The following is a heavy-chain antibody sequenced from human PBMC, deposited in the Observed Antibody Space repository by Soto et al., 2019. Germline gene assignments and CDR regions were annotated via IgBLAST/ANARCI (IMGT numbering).Heavy chain of an antibody. CDR3: ARANGDYVRGPGDGMDV. D-gene: IGHD4-17*01. V-gene: IGHV3-33*01. J-gene: IGHJ6*02. CDR2: IWDDGSNK. Sequence: QVQLVESGGGVVQPGRSLRLSCAVSRFTFSRYGMHWVRQAPGKGLEWVALIWDDGSNKYYADSVKGRFTISRDNSKNTLYLQMTSLRAEDTAVYYCARANGDYVRGPGDGMDVWGQGTTVTVSS. CDR1: RFTFSRYG.